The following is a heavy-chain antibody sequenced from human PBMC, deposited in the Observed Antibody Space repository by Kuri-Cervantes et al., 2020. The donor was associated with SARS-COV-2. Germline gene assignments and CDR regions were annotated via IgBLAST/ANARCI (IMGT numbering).Heavy chain of an antibody. CDR1: GYSFTSYW. CDR2: IYPGDSDT. V-gene: IGHV5-51*01. Sequence: GGSLRLSCKGSGYSFTSYWIGWVRQMPGKGLEWMGIIYPGDSDTRYSPSFQGQVTISADKSISTAYLQWSSLKASDTAMYYCARRSDFQALDIWGQGTMVTVSS. D-gene: IGHD3-3*01. J-gene: IGHJ3*02. CDR3: ARRSDFQALDI.